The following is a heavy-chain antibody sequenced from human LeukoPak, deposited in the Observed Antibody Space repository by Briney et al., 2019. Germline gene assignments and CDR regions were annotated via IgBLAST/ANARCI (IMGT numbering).Heavy chain of an antibody. CDR1: GFTVSRNY. Sequence: GGSLRLSCAASGFTVSRNYMSWVRQAPGKGLEWVSVIYTGGSTYYADSVKGRFTISRDNSKNTLYLQMNSLRAEDTAVYYCARSPSYWAYYFDYWGQGTLVTVSS. D-gene: IGHD3-10*01. CDR2: IYTGGST. V-gene: IGHV3-53*01. CDR3: ARSPSYWAYYFDY. J-gene: IGHJ4*02.